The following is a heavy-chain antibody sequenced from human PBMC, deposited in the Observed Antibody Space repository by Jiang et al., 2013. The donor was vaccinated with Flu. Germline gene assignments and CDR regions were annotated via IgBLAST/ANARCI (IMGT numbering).Heavy chain of an antibody. V-gene: IGHV4-4*02. CDR2: IYHSGST. J-gene: IGHJ3*02. D-gene: IGHD2-2*01. Sequence: GPGLVKPSGTLSLTCAVSGGSISSSNWWSWVRQPPGKGLEWIGEIYHSGSTNYNPSLKSRVTISVDKSKNQFSLKLSSVTAADTAVYYCASKDIVVVPAAMGAFDIWGQGTMVTVSS. CDR3: ASKDIVVVPAAMGAFDI. CDR1: GGSISSSNW.